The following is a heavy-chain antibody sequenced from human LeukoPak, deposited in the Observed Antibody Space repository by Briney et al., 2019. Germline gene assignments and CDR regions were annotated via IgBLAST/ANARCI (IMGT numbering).Heavy chain of an antibody. CDR1: GFTFSSYG. D-gene: IGHD6-13*01. CDR3: ARAAADDYYYYGMDV. CDR2: ISYDGSNK. J-gene: IGHJ6*04. Sequence: PGRSLRLSCAASGFTFSSYGMHWVRQAPGKGLEWVAVISYDGSNKYYADSVKSRFTISRDNSKNTLYLQMNSLRAEDTAVYYCARAAADDYYYYGMDVWGEGTTVTVSS. V-gene: IGHV3-30*03.